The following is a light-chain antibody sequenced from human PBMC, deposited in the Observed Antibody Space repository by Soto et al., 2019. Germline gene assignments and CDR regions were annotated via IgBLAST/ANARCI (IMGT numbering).Light chain of an antibody. CDR3: QQYDNLPLT. CDR1: QDISNY. J-gene: IGKJ4*01. V-gene: IGKV1-33*01. Sequence: DIQMTPSPSSLSASVGDRVTITCQASQDISNYLNWYQQKPGKAPKLLIYDASNLETGVPSRFSGSGSGTDFTITISSLQPEDIATYYCQQYDNLPLTFGGGTKVDIK. CDR2: DAS.